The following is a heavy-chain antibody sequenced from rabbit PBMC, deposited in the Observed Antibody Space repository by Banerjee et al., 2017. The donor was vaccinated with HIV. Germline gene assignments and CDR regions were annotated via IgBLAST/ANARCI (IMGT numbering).Heavy chain of an antibody. CDR1: GFSFSSSYY. Sequence: QSLEESGVDLVKPGASLTLTCTASGFSFSSSYYMCWVRQAPGKGLEWIACIYAGSSGSTYYASWAKGRFTISKTSSTTVTLQMTSLTAADTATYFCATSSSGHYYDAMDLWGPGTLSPS. V-gene: IGHV1S40*01. J-gene: IGHJ6*01. CDR3: ATSSSGHYYDAMDL. D-gene: IGHD1-1*01. CDR2: IYAGSSGST.